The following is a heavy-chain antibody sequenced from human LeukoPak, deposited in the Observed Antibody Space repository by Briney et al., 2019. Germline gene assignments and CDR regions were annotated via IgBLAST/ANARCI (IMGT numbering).Heavy chain of an antibody. J-gene: IGHJ4*02. CDR1: GYTFTSYD. Sequence: GASVKVSCKASGYTFTSYDINWVRQATGQGLEWMGWMNPNSGNTGYAQKFQGRVTITRNTSISTAYMELSSLRSEDTAVYYCAIYYDSSGYGIVGYWGQGTLVTVSS. V-gene: IGHV1-8*01. D-gene: IGHD3-22*01. CDR3: AIYYDSSGYGIVGY. CDR2: MNPNSGNT.